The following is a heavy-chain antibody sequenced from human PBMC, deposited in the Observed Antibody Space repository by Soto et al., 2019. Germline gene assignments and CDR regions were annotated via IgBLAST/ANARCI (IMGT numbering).Heavy chain of an antibody. CDR3: ARRDGYNYFDF. CDR1: GFTFSDSY. D-gene: IGHD5-12*01. Sequence: VPLVESGGGLVKPGGSLRLSCVASGFTFSDSYMSWVRQAPGKGLEWVSYISSTSSFTDYAESVKGRFTISRDNAKNSLFLQMNSLRAEDTALYYCARRDGYNYFDFWGQGTLVSVSS. J-gene: IGHJ4*02. CDR2: ISSTSSFT. V-gene: IGHV3-11*06.